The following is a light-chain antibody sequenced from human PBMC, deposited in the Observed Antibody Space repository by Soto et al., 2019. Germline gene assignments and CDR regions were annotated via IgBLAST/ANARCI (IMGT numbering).Light chain of an antibody. CDR3: QQRSNWPIT. CDR1: QSVSSN. CDR2: GAS. V-gene: IGKV3-15*01. Sequence: EIVMTQSPATLPVSPGERATLSCRASQSVSSNLAWYQHKPGQAPRLLIYGASTRATDTPARFSGSGSGTDFTLTISSLEPEDFAVYYCQQRSNWPITFGQGTRLEIK. J-gene: IGKJ5*01.